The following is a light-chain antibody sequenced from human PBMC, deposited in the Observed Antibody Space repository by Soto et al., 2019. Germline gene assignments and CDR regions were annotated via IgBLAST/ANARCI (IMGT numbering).Light chain of an antibody. CDR2: TTS. V-gene: IGKV1-39*01. CDR1: QSIITC. Sequence: DIQMTQSPSSLSASAGDRVPVTCRANQSIITCVNWYHQKPGKAPNLLISTTSTLHVGIPSRISGSGSGTDFTLTISSRQPEDVATYYGQNSFPAPWPCGQGTRVELQ. J-gene: IGKJ1*01. CDR3: QNSFPAPWP.